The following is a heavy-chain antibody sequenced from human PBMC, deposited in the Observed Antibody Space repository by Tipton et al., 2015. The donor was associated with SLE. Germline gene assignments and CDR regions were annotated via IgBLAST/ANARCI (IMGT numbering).Heavy chain of an antibody. V-gene: IGHV4-59*11. J-gene: IGHJ4*02. CDR1: GISISTHY. CDR3: ARDIEAPGDFPYFDY. D-gene: IGHD7-27*01. CDR2: MHNSGDS. Sequence: TLSLTCKVSGISISTHYWSWIRQPPGKGLEWIGQMHNSGDSTYNPSLKSRVTMSVDTSKNHFSLKLTSVIAADTAVYYCARDIEAPGDFPYFDYRGQGILVTVSS.